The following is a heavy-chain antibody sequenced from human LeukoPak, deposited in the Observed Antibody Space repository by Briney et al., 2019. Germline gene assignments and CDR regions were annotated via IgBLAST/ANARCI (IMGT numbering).Heavy chain of an antibody. CDR1: GFTFSTYE. J-gene: IGHJ5*02. CDR2: ISSSGDTI. V-gene: IGHV3-48*03. D-gene: IGHD3-3*01. Sequence: GGSLRFSCAASGFTFSTYEMNWVRQAPGKGLEWVSYISSSGDTIYYADSVRGRFTISRDNAENSLYLQMNSLRAEDTAIYYCATNFGPWGQGTLVTVSS. CDR3: ATNFGP.